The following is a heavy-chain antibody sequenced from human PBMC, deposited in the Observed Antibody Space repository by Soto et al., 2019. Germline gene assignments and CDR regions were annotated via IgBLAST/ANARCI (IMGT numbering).Heavy chain of an antibody. D-gene: IGHD3-16*01. Sequence: HPGGSLRLSCAASGFTFSSYGMHCVRQAPGKGLEWVAVICYDGSNKYYADSVKGRFTNSRDNSKNTLYLQMNSLRAEDTAVYYSARDGVGGSHRGYYSSYGRDVWGQGPTVPAS. CDR1: GFTFSSYG. J-gene: IGHJ6*02. CDR2: ICYDGSNK. CDR3: ARDGVGGSHRGYYSSYGRDV. V-gene: IGHV3-33*01.